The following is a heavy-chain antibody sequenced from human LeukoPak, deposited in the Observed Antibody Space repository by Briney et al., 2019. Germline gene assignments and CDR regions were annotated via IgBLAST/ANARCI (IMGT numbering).Heavy chain of an antibody. CDR2: IYTSGST. D-gene: IGHD3-10*01. Sequence: SETLSLTCTVSGGSISSYYWSWIRQPAGKGLEWIGRIYTSGSTNYNPSLKSRVTISVDTSKNQFSLKLSSVTAADTAAYYCARPAPRLAREIGYITMVRGAPFDPWGQGTLVTVSS. J-gene: IGHJ5*02. CDR1: GGSISSYY. V-gene: IGHV4-4*07. CDR3: ARPAPRLAREIGYITMVRGAPFDP.